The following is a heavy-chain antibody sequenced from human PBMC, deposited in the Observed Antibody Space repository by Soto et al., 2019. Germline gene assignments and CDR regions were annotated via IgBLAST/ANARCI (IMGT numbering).Heavy chain of an antibody. D-gene: IGHD1-1*01. CDR3: AGGEMSTISFDY. CDR1: GLSFSTYE. CDR2: ISTSANTM. Sequence: EVQLVESGGTLVQPGGSLRLSCAASGLSFSTYEMNWFRQAPGKGLEWVSYISTSANTMEYADSVKGRFTISRDSAKNSVSLQMNSLRAEDTAMYYCAGGEMSTISFDYWGQGTLVTVSS. J-gene: IGHJ4*02. V-gene: IGHV3-48*03.